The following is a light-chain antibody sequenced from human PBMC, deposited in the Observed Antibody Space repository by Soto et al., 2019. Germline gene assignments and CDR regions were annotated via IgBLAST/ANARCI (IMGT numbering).Light chain of an antibody. V-gene: IGLV4-69*01. CDR2: LNSDGSH. CDR3: QTWGTGIQV. Sequence: QLVLTQSPSASASLGASVTLTCTLSSGHSSYAIAWHQQQPEKGPRYLMKLNSDGSHTKGDGIPDRFSGSSSGAERYLTISSLQSEDEGDYYCQTWGTGIQVFGGGTKLTVL. CDR1: SGHSSYA. J-gene: IGLJ2*01.